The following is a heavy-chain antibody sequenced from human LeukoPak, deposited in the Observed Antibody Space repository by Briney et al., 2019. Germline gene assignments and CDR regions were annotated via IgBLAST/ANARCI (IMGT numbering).Heavy chain of an antibody. J-gene: IGHJ6*02. CDR2: INHRGST. CDR3: ARGRTGTMVRGGTYYYGMDV. V-gene: IGHV4-34*01. CDR1: GGSFSGYY. Sequence: SSETLSLTCAVYGGSFSGYYWSWIRQPPGKGLEWIGEINHRGSTNYKPSLKSRVTISVDTFKNQLSLRLTSVTAADTAVYYCARGRTGTMVRGGTYYYGMDVWGQGTTVTVSS. D-gene: IGHD3-10*01.